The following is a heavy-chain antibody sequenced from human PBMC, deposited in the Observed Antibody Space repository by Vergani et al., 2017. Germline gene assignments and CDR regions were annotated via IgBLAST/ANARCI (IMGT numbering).Heavy chain of an antibody. CDR1: GFTFDTYT. CDR3: TTAWGLYYLHGEYFQY. D-gene: IGHD3-10*01. V-gene: IGHV3-23*01. Sequence: EVQLLESGGGLVQPGGSQRLSCAGAGFTFDTYTMAYVRQAPGKGLEWVATISSGGGDIFYADPVKGRFTISRDNSKNTLFLQMNSLKDEDTAVYYCTTAWGLYYLHGEYFQYWGRGTLVSVSS. CDR2: ISSGGGDI. J-gene: IGHJ1*01.